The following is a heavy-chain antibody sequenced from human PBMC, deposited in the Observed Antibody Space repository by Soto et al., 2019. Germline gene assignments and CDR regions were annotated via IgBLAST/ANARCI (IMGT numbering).Heavy chain of an antibody. CDR3: TTPGIAAAGWDYYYYYGMDV. CDR1: GVTFSNAW. Sequence: GGSLRLSCAASGVTFSNAWMNWVRQAPGKGLEWVGHIKSKTDGGTTDYAAPVKGRFTISRDDSKNTLYLQMNSLKTEDTAVYYCTTPGIAAAGWDYYYYYGMDVWGQGTTVTVSS. CDR2: IKSKTDGGTT. J-gene: IGHJ6*02. V-gene: IGHV3-15*07. D-gene: IGHD6-13*01.